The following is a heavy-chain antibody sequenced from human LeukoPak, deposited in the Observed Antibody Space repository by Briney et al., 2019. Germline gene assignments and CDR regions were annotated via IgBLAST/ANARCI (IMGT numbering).Heavy chain of an antibody. J-gene: IGHJ3*02. CDR3: ARDRRESALWFGESAADAFDI. CDR2: IDPNGGGT. V-gene: IGHV1-2*02. CDR1: GYTFTGYY. D-gene: IGHD3-10*01. Sequence: ASVKVSCKASGYTFTGYYMHWVRQAPGQGLEWMGWIDPNGGGTHYALTFQGRVTMTRDTSISTAYMELSSLRSEDTAVYYCARDRRESALWFGESAADAFDIWGQGTMVTVSS.